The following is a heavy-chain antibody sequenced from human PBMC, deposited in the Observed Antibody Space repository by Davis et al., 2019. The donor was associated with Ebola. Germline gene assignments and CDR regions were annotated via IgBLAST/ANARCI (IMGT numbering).Heavy chain of an antibody. D-gene: IGHD5-24*01. J-gene: IGHJ2*01. Sequence: ASVKVSCKASGYTFTSYGISWVRQAPGQGLEWMGWISAYNGNTNYAQKLQGRVTMTTDTSTSTAYMELSSLRSEDTAVYYCARDKFGEMATIGWYFDLWGRGTLVTVSS. V-gene: IGHV1-18*04. CDR1: GYTFTSYG. CDR2: ISAYNGNT. CDR3: ARDKFGEMATIGWYFDL.